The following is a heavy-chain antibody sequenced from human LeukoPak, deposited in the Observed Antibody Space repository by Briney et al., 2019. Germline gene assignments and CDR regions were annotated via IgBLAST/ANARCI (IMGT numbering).Heavy chain of an antibody. J-gene: IGHJ4*02. D-gene: IGHD6-19*01. CDR1: GYTFTGYY. Sequence: ASVKVSCKASGYTFTGYYMHWVRQAPGQGLEWMGWINPNSGGTNYAQKFQGRVTMTRDTSISTAYMELSRLRSDDTAVYYCARGRIAVAGWYFDYWGQGTLVTVPS. V-gene: IGHV1-2*02. CDR2: INPNSGGT. CDR3: ARGRIAVAGWYFDY.